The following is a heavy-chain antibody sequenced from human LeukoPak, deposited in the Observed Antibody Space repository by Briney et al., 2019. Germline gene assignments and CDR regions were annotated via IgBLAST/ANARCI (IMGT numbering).Heavy chain of an antibody. CDR2: INPNSGGT. CDR3: ARENFEVRGVSSSHFQH. D-gene: IGHD3-10*01. V-gene: IGHV1-2*02. CDR1: GYTFTGYY. J-gene: IGHJ1*01. Sequence: GASVKVSCKASGYTFTGYYMHWVRQAPGQGLEWMGWINPNSGGTNYAQKFQGRVTMTRDTSISTAYMELSRLRSDDTAVYYCARENFEVRGVSSSHFQHWGQGTLVTVSS.